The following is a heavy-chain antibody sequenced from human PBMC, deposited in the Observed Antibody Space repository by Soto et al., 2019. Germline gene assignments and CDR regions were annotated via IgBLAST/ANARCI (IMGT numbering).Heavy chain of an antibody. CDR3: ARVDTYYYDSSGYYGAFDI. Sequence: GASVKVSCKASGYTFTSYGISWVRQAPGQGLEWMGWISAYNGNTNYAQKLQGRVTMTTDTSTSTAYMELRSLRSDDTAVYYCARVDTYYYDSSGYYGAFDIWGQGTMVT. D-gene: IGHD3-22*01. J-gene: IGHJ3*02. CDR1: GYTFTSYG. CDR2: ISAYNGNT. V-gene: IGHV1-18*01.